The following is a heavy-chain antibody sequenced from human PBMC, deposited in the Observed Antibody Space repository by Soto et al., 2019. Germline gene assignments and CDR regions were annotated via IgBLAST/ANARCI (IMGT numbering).Heavy chain of an antibody. Sequence: QVQLVQSGAEVKKPGASVKVSCKASGYSFTDYHIHWVRQAPGQGLEWLGRINPKSGGTSTAQKFQGRVTMTPDTSIRTASMELTRLTSDDTAIYYCARGDSTDCSNGVCSFFYNHDMDVWGQGTTVTVSS. V-gene: IGHV1-2*06. CDR3: ARGDSTDCSNGVCSFFYNHDMDV. CDR1: GYSFTDYH. CDR2: INPKSGGT. D-gene: IGHD2-8*01. J-gene: IGHJ6*02.